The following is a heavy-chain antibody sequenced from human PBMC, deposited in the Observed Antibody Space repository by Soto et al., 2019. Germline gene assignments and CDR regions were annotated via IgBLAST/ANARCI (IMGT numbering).Heavy chain of an antibody. Sequence: ETLSLTCSVSGGSVTSGIYYWTWIRQPPGKGLEWIGHIFYTGSTTYSPSLKSRVTISVETSKNQLSLKLESATTADTALYYCARGKGYCANGVCYSWFDPWGQGTLVTVSS. J-gene: IGHJ5*02. CDR1: GGSVTSGIYY. V-gene: IGHV4-61*01. D-gene: IGHD2-8*01. CDR2: IFYTGST. CDR3: ARGKGYCANGVCYSWFDP.